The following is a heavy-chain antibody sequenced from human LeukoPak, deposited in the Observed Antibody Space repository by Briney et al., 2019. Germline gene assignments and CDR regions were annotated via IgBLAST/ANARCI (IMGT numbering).Heavy chain of an antibody. J-gene: IGHJ4*02. Sequence: PSQTLSLTCTVSGGSISSGDYYWSWIRQPPGTGLEWIGYIYYSGSTYYNPSLKSRVTISVDTSKNQFSLKLSSVTAADTAVYYCAKEPPGDSYYYGSGSVHWGQGTLVTVSS. CDR2: IYYSGST. D-gene: IGHD3-10*01. CDR3: AKEPPGDSYYYGSGSVH. V-gene: IGHV4-30-4*01. CDR1: GGSISSGDYY.